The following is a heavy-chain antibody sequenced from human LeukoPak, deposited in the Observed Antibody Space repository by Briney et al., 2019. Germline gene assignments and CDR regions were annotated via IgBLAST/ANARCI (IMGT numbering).Heavy chain of an antibody. J-gene: IGHJ3*02. V-gene: IGHV3-23*01. CDR2: ISGSGGST. CDR3: AKGGPKYCSSTSCYTFGLDAFDI. Sequence: GGSLRLSCAASGFTFSDYYMSWVRRAPGKGLEWVSAISGSGGSTYYADSVKGRFTISRDNSKNTLYLQMNSLRAEDTAVYYCAKGGPKYCSSTSCYTFGLDAFDIWGQGTMVTVSS. D-gene: IGHD2-2*02. CDR1: GFTFSDYY.